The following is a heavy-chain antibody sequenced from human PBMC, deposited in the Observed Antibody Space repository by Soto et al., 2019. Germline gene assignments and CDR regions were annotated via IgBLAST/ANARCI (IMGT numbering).Heavy chain of an antibody. CDR3: AKELSPYSSSSLFLSYYYGMDV. D-gene: IGHD6-6*01. Sequence: GGSLRLSCAASGFTFSSYGMHWVRQAPGKGLEWVAVISYDGSNKYYADSVKGRFTISRDNSKNTLYLQMNSLRAEDTAVYYCAKELSPYSSSSLFLSYYYGMDVWGQGTTVTVSS. CDR2: ISYDGSNK. J-gene: IGHJ6*02. CDR1: GFTFSSYG. V-gene: IGHV3-30*18.